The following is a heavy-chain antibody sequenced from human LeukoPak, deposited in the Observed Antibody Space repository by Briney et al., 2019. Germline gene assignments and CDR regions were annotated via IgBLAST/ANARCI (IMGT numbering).Heavy chain of an antibody. CDR2: IYNSGNT. V-gene: IGHV4-39*01. CDR1: GGSISSSTYY. D-gene: IGHD2-15*01. Sequence: SETLSLTCTVSGGSISSSTYYWGWIRQPPGKGLEWIGNIYNSGNTYYSPSLKSRVTISVDPSKNQFSLKLSSVTAADTAVYYCARHDVVSNWFDPWGQGTLVTVSS. CDR3: ARHDVVSNWFDP. J-gene: IGHJ5*02.